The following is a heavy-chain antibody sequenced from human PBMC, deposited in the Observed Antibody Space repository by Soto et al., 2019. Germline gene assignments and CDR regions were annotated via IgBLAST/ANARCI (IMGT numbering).Heavy chain of an antibody. CDR3: ANETSSSWYGSSDP. D-gene: IGHD6-13*01. V-gene: IGHV3-21*04. CDR2: ISSSSSYI. J-gene: IGHJ5*02. CDR1: GFTCSSYS. Sequence: PGGSLRRSCAASGFTCSSYSMNWVRQAPGKGLGWVSSISSSSSYIYYADSVKGRCTISRDNAKNSLYLQMNSLRAEDTGVYYCANETSSSWYGSSDPCGQGTLVRVSS.